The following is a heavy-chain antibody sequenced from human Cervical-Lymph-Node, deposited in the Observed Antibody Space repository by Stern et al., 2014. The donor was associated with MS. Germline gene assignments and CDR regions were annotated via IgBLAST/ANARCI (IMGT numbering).Heavy chain of an antibody. V-gene: IGHV4-31*03. CDR2: IYSSGST. J-gene: IGHJ4*02. D-gene: IGHD5-12*01. Sequence: QLQLQESGPGLVKPSQTLSLTCTVSGGSIGSGGYYLSWVRQHPGKGLEWIGNIYSSGSTYYTPSLKSRVAISIDMPENQFSLNLTSVTAADTAVYFCARVPLLTTTFDSWGQGTLVTVSS. CDR3: ARVPLLTTTFDS. CDR1: GGSIGSGGYY.